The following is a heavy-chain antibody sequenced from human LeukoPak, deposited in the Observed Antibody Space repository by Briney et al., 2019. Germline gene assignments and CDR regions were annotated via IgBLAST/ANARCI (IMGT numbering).Heavy chain of an antibody. CDR3: ARVTTVTTFDY. J-gene: IGHJ4*02. CDR1: GDSISSGGYS. Sequence: SQTLSLTCAVSGDSISSGGYSWSWIRQPPGKGLEWIGYIYHSGTTYYNPSLKSRVTILVDRSKNQFSLKLGSVTAADTAVYYCARVTTVTTFDYWGQGTLVTVSS. D-gene: IGHD4-11*01. CDR2: IYHSGTT. V-gene: IGHV4-30-2*01.